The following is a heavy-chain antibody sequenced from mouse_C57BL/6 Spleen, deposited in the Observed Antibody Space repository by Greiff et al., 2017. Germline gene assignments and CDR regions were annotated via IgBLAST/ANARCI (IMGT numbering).Heavy chain of an antibody. Sequence: QVQLQQSGAELVKPGASVKISCKASGYAFSSYWMNWVKQRPGKGLEWIGQIYPGDGDTNYNGKFKGKATLTADKSSSTAYMQLSSLTSEDSAVYFCAREGTTVVGYFDYWGQGTTLTVSS. CDR2: IYPGDGDT. CDR3: AREGTTVVGYFDY. CDR1: GYAFSSYW. V-gene: IGHV1-80*01. D-gene: IGHD1-1*01. J-gene: IGHJ2*01.